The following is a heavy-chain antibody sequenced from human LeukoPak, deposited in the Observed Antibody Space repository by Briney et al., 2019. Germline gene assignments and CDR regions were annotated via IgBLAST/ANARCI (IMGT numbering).Heavy chain of an antibody. CDR1: GFTVSSNY. CDR3: ARDSPGTGVDV. CDR2: IYSGGST. D-gene: IGHD1-1*01. Sequence: GGSLRLSCAASGFTVSSNYMSWVRQAPGKGLEWVSVIYSGGSTYYADSVKGRFTISRHNSENTLYLQMNSLRAEDTAVYYCARDSPGTGVDVWGQGTTVTVSS. J-gene: IGHJ6*02. V-gene: IGHV3-53*04.